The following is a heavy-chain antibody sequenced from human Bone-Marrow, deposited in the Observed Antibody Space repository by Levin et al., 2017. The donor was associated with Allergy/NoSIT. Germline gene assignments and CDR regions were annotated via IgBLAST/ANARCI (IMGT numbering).Heavy chain of an antibody. CDR2: IWYDGSNK. Sequence: GESLKISCAASGFTFSSYGMHWVRQAPGKGLEWVAVIWYDGSNKYYADSVKGRFTISRDNSKNTLYLQMNSLRAEDTAVYYCARSVAGRYNWFDPWGQGTLVTVSS. V-gene: IGHV3-33*01. CDR1: GFTFSSYG. J-gene: IGHJ5*02. CDR3: ARSVAGRYNWFDP. D-gene: IGHD6-19*01.